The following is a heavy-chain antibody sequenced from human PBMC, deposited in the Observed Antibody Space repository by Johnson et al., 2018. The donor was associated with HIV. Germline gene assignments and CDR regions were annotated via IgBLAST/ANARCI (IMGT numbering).Heavy chain of an antibody. CDR1: GFTFRSYG. CDR3: AKGGSDAFDI. Sequence: QMQLVESGGGVVQPGRSLRLSCAVSGFTFRSYGVHWVRQAPGKGLEWVAVISYDGSNEYYADSVKGRFTISRDNSKNTVYLEMNSLRAEDTAVYYCAKGGSDAFDIWGQGTMVTVSS. CDR2: ISYDGSNE. J-gene: IGHJ3*02. D-gene: IGHD6-13*01. V-gene: IGHV3-30*18.